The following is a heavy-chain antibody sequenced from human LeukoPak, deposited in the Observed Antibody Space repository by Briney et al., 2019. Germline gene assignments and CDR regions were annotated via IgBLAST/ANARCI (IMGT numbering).Heavy chain of an antibody. D-gene: IGHD6-19*01. CDR3: ARVGYNSGWYEY. CDR2: IWEDGSNI. V-gene: IGHV3-33*01. Sequence: PGTSLRLSCAASGFIFSTYGMHWVRQAPDKGLEWVSAIWEDGSNIHYRDSVKGRFTISRDNSKNTLYLQMSNLRAEDTAVYYCARVGYNSGWYEYWGQGTLVTVSS. CDR1: GFIFSTYG. J-gene: IGHJ4*02.